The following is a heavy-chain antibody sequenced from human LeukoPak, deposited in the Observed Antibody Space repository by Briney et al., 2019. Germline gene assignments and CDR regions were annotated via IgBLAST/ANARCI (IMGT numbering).Heavy chain of an antibody. CDR3: ASQTYYYDSSGYWGAPFDY. CDR2: IYPGDSDT. CDR1: GYSFTSYW. D-gene: IGHD3-22*01. J-gene: IGHJ4*02. Sequence: GESLKISCRGSGYSFTSYWIGWVRQMPGKGLEWTGIIYPGDSDTRYSPSFQGQVTISADKSISTAYLQWSSLKASDTAMYYCASQTYYYDSSGYWGAPFDYWGQGTLVSVSS. V-gene: IGHV5-51*01.